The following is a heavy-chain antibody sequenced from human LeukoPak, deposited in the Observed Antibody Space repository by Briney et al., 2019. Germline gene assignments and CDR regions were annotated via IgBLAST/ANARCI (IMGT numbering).Heavy chain of an antibody. CDR2: IYPGDSDS. D-gene: IGHD1-26*01. Sequence: GESLKISCKGSGYSFTNFWIGWVRQMPGKGLEWMGIIYPGDSDSTYSPSFQGQVTISADKSISTAYLQWSSLRASDTAMYYCARRGVGSTFDYWGQGTLVTVSS. CDR1: GYSFTNFW. J-gene: IGHJ4*02. CDR3: ARRGVGSTFDY. V-gene: IGHV5-51*01.